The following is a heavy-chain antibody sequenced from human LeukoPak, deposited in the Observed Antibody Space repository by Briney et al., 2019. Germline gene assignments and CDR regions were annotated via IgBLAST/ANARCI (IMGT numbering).Heavy chain of an antibody. CDR3: ATLRSGYDWYELDGGDERDYYMDV. V-gene: IGHV7-4-1*02. CDR1: GYTFTSHA. Sequence: ASVKVSCKASGYTFTSHAMNWVRQAPGQGLEWMGWINTNTGNPTYAQAFTGRFVFSLDTSVSTAYLQISSLKAEDTAVYYCATLRSGYDWYELDGGDERDYYMDVWGKGTTVTISS. CDR2: INTNTGNP. D-gene: IGHD5-12*01. J-gene: IGHJ6*03.